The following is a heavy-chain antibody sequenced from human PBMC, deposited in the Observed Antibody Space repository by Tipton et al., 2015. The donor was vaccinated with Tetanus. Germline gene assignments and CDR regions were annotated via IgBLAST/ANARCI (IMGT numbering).Heavy chain of an antibody. Sequence: GSLRLSCAASGFTFANYAMTWVRQAPGKGLEWVSTISGSGVRNTFYPDSVRGRFTISRDDSKNTVFLQMNSLRAGDTAVYFCARGLDYASGWNVDCWGQGTLVTVSS. D-gene: IGHD6-19*01. CDR1: GFTFANYA. J-gene: IGHJ4*02. CDR3: ARGLDYASGWNVDC. CDR2: ISGSGVRNT. V-gene: IGHV3-23*01.